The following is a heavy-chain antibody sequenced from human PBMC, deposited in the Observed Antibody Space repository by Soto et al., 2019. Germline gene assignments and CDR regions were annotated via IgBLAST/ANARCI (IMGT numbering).Heavy chain of an antibody. CDR3: ARDLFWSGDYYYGMDV. Sequence: SQTLALTCAIAGDSVSRNSAAWNWIRQSPSRVLEWLGRTYYRSKWYNDYAGSVKSRITINPDTSKNQFSLQLNSVTPEDTAVYYCARDLFWSGDYYYGMDVWGQGTTVTVSS. D-gene: IGHD2-8*02. CDR1: GDSVSRNSAA. V-gene: IGHV6-1*01. CDR2: TYYRSKWYN. J-gene: IGHJ6*02.